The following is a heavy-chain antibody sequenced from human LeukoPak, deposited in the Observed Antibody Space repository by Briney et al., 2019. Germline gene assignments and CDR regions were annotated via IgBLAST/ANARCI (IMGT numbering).Heavy chain of an antibody. CDR3: ATGPTGMAFDY. Sequence: ASVKVSCKVSGYTLSELSIHWVRRASGKGLQWMGGFDPEDGETTYAQKFQGRVTMTEDTSTDTAYMELSSLRSEDTAVYYCATGPTGMAFDYWGQGTLVTVSS. V-gene: IGHV1-24*01. CDR1: GYTLSELS. D-gene: IGHD1-14*01. J-gene: IGHJ4*02. CDR2: FDPEDGET.